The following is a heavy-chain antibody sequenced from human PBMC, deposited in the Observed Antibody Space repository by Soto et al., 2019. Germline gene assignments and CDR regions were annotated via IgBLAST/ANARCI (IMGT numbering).Heavy chain of an antibody. CDR3: VRQGIGDLHGLVDV. Sequence: QVQLQQSGPGLVKPSETLSLTCTVSSGPSRSHNWGWIRQPPGRGLEWIGYVYYTGSTSYNPSLKSRVTIPAATSTNHISLALSSVTAADAAVYYCVRQGIGDLHGLVDVWGQGTTVSVSS. CDR1: SGPSRSHN. D-gene: IGHD3-10*01. V-gene: IGHV4-59*08. CDR2: VYYTGST. J-gene: IGHJ6*02.